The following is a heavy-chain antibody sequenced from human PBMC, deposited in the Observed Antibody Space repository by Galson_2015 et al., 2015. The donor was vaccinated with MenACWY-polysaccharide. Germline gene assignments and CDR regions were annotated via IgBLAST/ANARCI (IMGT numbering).Heavy chain of an antibody. CDR2: ISSDGSST. J-gene: IGHJ4*02. CDR1: GFTFSSYG. D-gene: IGHD3-3*01. V-gene: IGHV3-74*01. Sequence: SLRLSCAASGFTFSSYGMHWVRQAPGKGLVWVSGISSDGSSTCYADSVKCRFTISRDNAKNTLYLQMTSVRAADTAVYYCAREGGNYDDDYWGQGNLVTVSS. CDR3: AREGGNYDDDY.